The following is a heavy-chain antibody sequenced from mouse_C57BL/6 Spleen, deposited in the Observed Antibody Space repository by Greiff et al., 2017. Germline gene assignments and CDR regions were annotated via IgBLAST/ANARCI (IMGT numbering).Heavy chain of an antibody. CDR2: INPNNGGT. D-gene: IGHD3-2*02. CDR3: ARSLDSSGYAYYFDY. CDR1: GYTFTDYN. Sequence: VQLQQSGPELVKPGASVKMSCKASGYTFTDYNMHWVKQSHGKSLEWIGYINPNNGGTSYNQKFKGKATLTVNKSSSTAYMELRSLTSEDSAVYYCARSLDSSGYAYYFDYWGQGTTLTVSS. J-gene: IGHJ2*01. V-gene: IGHV1-22*01.